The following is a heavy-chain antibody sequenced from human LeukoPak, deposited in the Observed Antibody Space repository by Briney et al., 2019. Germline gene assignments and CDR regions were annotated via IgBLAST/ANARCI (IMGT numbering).Heavy chain of an antibody. J-gene: IGHJ4*02. Sequence: ASVKVSCKASGGTFSSYAISWVRQAPGQGLEWMGRIIPIFGTANYAQKFQGRVTITTDESTSTAYMELSSLRSDDTAVYYRARDGVEQQWLETKVLAYWGQGTLVTVSS. D-gene: IGHD6-19*01. CDR2: IIPIFGTA. CDR1: GGTFSSYA. V-gene: IGHV1-69*05. CDR3: ARDGVEQQWLETKVLAY.